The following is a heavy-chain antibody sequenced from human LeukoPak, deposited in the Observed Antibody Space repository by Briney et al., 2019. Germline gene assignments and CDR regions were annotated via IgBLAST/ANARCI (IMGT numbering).Heavy chain of an antibody. CDR1: GGSLSDYY. J-gene: IGHJ4*02. CDR2: INHSGST. CDR3: ARSYYDYVWGSYLVCDY. D-gene: IGHD3-16*01. Sequence: PSETLSLTCGVYGGSLSDYYWTWIRQPPGKGLEWIGEINHSGSTNYNPSLKSRVTISVDTSKNQFSLKLSSVTAADTAVYYCARSYYDYVWGSYLVCDYWGQGTLVTVSS. V-gene: IGHV4-34*01.